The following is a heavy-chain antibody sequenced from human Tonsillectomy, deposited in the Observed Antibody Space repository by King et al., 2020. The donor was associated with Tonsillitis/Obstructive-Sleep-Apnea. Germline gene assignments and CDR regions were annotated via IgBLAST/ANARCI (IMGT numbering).Heavy chain of an antibody. CDR3: AKSPHYEFWSGYPNYYFDY. CDR1: GFTFSRYA. D-gene: IGHD3-3*01. J-gene: IGHJ4*02. V-gene: IGHV3-23*04. Sequence: VQLVESGGGLVQPGGSLRLSCAASGFTFSRYAMSWVRQAPGKGLEWVSAISGSGGSTYYAGSVQGRFTISRDNSKHTLYLPMNMLRTEDTVVYYCAKSPHYEFWSGYPNYYFDYWGQGPLVTVSS. CDR2: ISGSGGST.